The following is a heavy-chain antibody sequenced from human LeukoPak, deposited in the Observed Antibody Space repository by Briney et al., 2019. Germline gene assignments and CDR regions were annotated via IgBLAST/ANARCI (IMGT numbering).Heavy chain of an antibody. D-gene: IGHD2-15*01. CDR2: INHSGST. CDR3: ARGPPGILFS. V-gene: IGHV4-34*01. CDR1: GGSFSGYY. Sequence: SETLSLTCAVYGGSFSGYYWSWIRQPPGKGLEWIGEINHSGSTNYNPSLKSRVTISVDTSKNQFSLRLSSVTAADTAVYYCARGPPGILFSWGQGTMVTVSS. J-gene: IGHJ3*01.